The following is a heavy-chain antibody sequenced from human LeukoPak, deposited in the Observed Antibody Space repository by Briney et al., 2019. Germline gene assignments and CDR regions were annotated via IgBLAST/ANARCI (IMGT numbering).Heavy chain of an antibody. CDR1: GYTFTSYG. CDR2: ISAYNGNT. D-gene: IGHD3-22*01. CDR3: ARGIVVVIRSYYYGMDV. J-gene: IGHJ6*02. V-gene: IGHV1-18*01. Sequence: ASVKVSCKASGYTFTSYGISWVRQAPGQGLEWMGWISAYNGNTNYAQKLQGRVTMTTDTSTSTAYMELRSLRSDDTAVYYCARGIVVVIRSYYYGMDVWGQGTTVTVSS.